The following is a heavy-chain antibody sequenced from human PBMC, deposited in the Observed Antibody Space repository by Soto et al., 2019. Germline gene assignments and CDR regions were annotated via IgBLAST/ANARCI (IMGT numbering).Heavy chain of an antibody. CDR1: GFTFGSYA. J-gene: IGHJ4*02. CDR3: ANASWGARAGVDY. CDR2: ISGSGGST. D-gene: IGHD3-16*01. Sequence: GGSLRLSCAASGFTFGSYAMSWVRQAPEKGLEWVSTISGSGGSTYYADSVKGRFTISRDNSKNTLYLQMNSLRAEDTAVYFCANASWGARAGVDYWGQGALVTVSS. V-gene: IGHV3-23*01.